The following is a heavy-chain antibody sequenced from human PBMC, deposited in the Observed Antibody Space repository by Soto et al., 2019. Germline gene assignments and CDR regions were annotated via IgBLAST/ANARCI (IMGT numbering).Heavy chain of an antibody. Sequence: RGESLKISWKGSGYSFTSYWIGWVRQMPGKGLEWMGIIYPGDSDTRYSPSFQGQVTISADKSISTAYLQWSSLKASDTAMYYCARCNSARHAAIDTLGQDTMLPVSS. D-gene: IGHD2-15*01. CDR2: IYPGDSDT. CDR1: GYSFTSYW. CDR3: ARCNSARHAAIDT. J-gene: IGHJ3*02. V-gene: IGHV5-51*01.